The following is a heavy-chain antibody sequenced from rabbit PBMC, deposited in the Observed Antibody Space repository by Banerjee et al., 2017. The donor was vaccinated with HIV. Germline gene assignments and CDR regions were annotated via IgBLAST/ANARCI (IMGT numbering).Heavy chain of an antibody. J-gene: IGHJ4*01. Sequence: QEQLVESGGGLVQPEGSLTLTCTASGFSFSSNAMCWVRQAPGKGLEWIGCIYTGSSGRTYYASWAKGRFTISKTSSTTVTLQMTSLTAADTATYFCARGNAGSTYYRYFSLWGPGTLVTVS. CDR2: IYTGSSGRT. V-gene: IGHV1S45*01. CDR1: GFSFSSNA. D-gene: IGHD8-1*01. CDR3: ARGNAGSTYYRYFSL.